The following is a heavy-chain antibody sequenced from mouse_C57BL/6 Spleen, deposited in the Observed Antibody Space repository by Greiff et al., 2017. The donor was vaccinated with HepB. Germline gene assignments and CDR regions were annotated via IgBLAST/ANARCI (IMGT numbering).Heavy chain of an antibody. CDR3: ARDSSAWFAY. Sequence: QVQLKESGAELVKPGASVKISCKASGYAFSSYWMNWVKQRPGKGLEWIGQIYPGDGDTNYNGKFKGKATLTADKSSSTAYMQLSSLTSEDSAVYFCARDSSAWFAYWGQGTLVTVSA. V-gene: IGHV1-80*01. D-gene: IGHD3-2*02. CDR2: IYPGDGDT. CDR1: GYAFSSYW. J-gene: IGHJ3*01.